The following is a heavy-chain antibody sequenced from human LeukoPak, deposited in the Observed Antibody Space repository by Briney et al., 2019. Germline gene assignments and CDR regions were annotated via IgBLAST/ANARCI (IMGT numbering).Heavy chain of an antibody. D-gene: IGHD1-1*01. J-gene: IGHJ4*02. CDR3: ARGPPDDYYFDY. Sequence: ASVKVSCKASGYTFTGYYMHWVRQAPGQGLEWMGWINPNSSGTNYAQKFQGRVTTTRDTSISTAYMELSSLRSEDTAVYYCARGPPDDYYFDYWGQGTLVTVSS. CDR2: INPNSSGT. V-gene: IGHV1-2*02. CDR1: GYTFTGYY.